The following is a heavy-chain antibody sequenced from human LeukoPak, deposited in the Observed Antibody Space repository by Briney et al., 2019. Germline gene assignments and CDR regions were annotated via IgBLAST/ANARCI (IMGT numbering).Heavy chain of an antibody. Sequence: SETLSLTCTVSGGSISSSSYYWGWIRQPPGKGLEWIGSIYYSGSTYYNPSLESRVTISVDTSKNQFSLKLSSVTAADTAVYYCVRLGVPGRSSMSKMDVWGQGTTVTVSS. CDR3: VRLGVPGRSSMSKMDV. CDR1: GGSISSSSYY. J-gene: IGHJ6*02. CDR2: IYYSGST. V-gene: IGHV4-39*01. D-gene: IGHD1-26*01.